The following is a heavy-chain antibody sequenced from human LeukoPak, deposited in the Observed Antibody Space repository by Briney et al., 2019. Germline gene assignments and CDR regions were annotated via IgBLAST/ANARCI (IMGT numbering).Heavy chain of an antibody. CDR1: GGSISSSS. D-gene: IGHD4-17*01. CDR3: ARGHTAVTRHFDF. Sequence: NSSETLSLTCTVSGGSISSSSYYWGWIRQPPGKGLEWVSIISSGSSAIFSADALKGRFTISRDDAKNLLYLDMNSLRAEDTAVYYCARGHTAVTRHFDFWGQGTLVTVSS. J-gene: IGHJ4*02. CDR2: ISSGSSAI. V-gene: IGHV3-21*01.